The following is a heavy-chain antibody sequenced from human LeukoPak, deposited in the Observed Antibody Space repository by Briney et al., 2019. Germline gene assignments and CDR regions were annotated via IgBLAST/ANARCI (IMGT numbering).Heavy chain of an antibody. Sequence: SETLSLTCAVSGGSISSSTWWSWVRQPPGKGQEWIGEIYHSGTTNYNPSLKSRVTISVDKSKNQLSLKLTSVTAADTAVYYCARNPGSDYPEWWGQGTLVTVSS. CDR2: IYHSGTT. V-gene: IGHV4-4*02. CDR1: GGSISSSTW. J-gene: IGHJ4*02. D-gene: IGHD4-17*01. CDR3: ARNPGSDYPEW.